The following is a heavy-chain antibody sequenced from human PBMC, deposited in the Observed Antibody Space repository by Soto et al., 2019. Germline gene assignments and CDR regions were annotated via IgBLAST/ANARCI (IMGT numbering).Heavy chain of an antibody. V-gene: IGHV4-4*02. J-gene: IGHJ6*02. D-gene: IGHD3-10*01. CDR1: GGSLSSGGYF. CDR2: IYHSGST. CDR3: ARDNAVAGTMVRGVIIIPGPNYGMDV. Sequence: PSETLSLTCTVSGGSLSSGGYFWSWVRQPPGKGLEWIGEIYHSGSTNYNPSLKSRVTISVDKSKNQFSLKLSSVTAADTAVYYCARDNAVAGTMVRGVIIIPGPNYGMDVWGQGTTVTVSS.